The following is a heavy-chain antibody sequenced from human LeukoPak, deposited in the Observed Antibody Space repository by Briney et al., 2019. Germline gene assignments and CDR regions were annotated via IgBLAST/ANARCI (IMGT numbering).Heavy chain of an antibody. CDR2: ISSSSSYI. D-gene: IGHD2/OR15-2a*01. CDR1: GFTFSRYS. Sequence: PGGSLRLSCAASGFTFSRYSMNWVRQAPGKGLEWVSSISSSSSYIYYADTVKGRFTISRAHAKNSLYLQMNRRRAEDPAVYYCARDPFTSDCNLTVWYYFDYWGQGTQVTVSS. J-gene: IGHJ4*02. CDR3: ARDPFTSDCNLTVWYYFDY. V-gene: IGHV3-21*01.